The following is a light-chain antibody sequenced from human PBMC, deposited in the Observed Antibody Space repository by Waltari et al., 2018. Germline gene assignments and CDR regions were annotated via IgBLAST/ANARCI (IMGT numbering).Light chain of an antibody. CDR3: QQYNNWPIT. CDR2: RAS. J-gene: IGKJ5*01. CDR1: QTINSH. V-gene: IGKV3-15*01. Sequence: EIVMTQSPATLSVSPGERAALSCRVSQTINSHLAWYQLKPGQAPRRLMYRASTRATGIPARFSGSGSETEFTLTISSLQSEDFAVYSCQQYNNWPITFGQGTRLEIK.